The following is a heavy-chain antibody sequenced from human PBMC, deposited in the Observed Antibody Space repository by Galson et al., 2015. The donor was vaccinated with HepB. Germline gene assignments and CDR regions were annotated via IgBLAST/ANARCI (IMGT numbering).Heavy chain of an antibody. CDR3: AILDY. V-gene: IGHV3-48*02. CDR1: GFSFSSYS. Sequence: SLRLSCAASGFSFSSYSMDWVRQAPGKGLEWISYISRSDTTKYYTDSVKGRFTISRDNGKNSLYLQMNSLRDEDTAVYYCAILDYWGQGTLVTVSS. CDR2: ISRSDTTK. J-gene: IGHJ4*02.